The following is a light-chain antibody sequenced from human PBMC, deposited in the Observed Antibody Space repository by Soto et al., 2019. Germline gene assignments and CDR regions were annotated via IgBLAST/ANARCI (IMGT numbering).Light chain of an antibody. V-gene: IGKV1-8*01. CDR1: QCISSY. CDR3: QQYYSYTLT. Sequence: AIRMTQSPSSFSASTGDRVTTTCRASQCISSYLAWYQQKPGKAPKLLIYAASTLQSGVPSRFSGSGSGTDFTLTISCPKSEDFATYSCQQYYSYTLTFGGGTKVEIK. J-gene: IGKJ4*01. CDR2: AAS.